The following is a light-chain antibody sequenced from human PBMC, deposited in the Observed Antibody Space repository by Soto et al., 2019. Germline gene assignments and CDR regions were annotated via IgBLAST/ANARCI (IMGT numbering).Light chain of an antibody. CDR2: GNS. CDR3: QAYDSSLSGSPLYV. Sequence: QSVLTQPPSVSGAPGQRVTISCTGSSSNIGAGYDVHWYQQLPGTAPKLLIYGNSNRPSGVPDRFSGSKSGTSASLAITGLQAEDEAEYYCQAYDSSLSGSPLYVFGTGIKVNVL. J-gene: IGLJ1*01. CDR1: SSNIGAGYD. V-gene: IGLV1-40*01.